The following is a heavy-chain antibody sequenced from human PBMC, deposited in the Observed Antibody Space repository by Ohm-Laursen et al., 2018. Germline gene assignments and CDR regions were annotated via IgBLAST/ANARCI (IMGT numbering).Heavy chain of an antibody. Sequence: SLRLSCTASEFSFNDYGMHWVRQAPGKGLEWVAVIWYDGSNKYYADSVKGRFTISRDNSKNTLYLQMNSLRAEDTAVYYCARERTRGVRPLDYWGQGTLVTVSS. D-gene: IGHD1-7*01. CDR3: ARERTRGVRPLDY. CDR2: IWYDGSNK. V-gene: IGHV3-33*01. CDR1: EFSFNDYG. J-gene: IGHJ4*02.